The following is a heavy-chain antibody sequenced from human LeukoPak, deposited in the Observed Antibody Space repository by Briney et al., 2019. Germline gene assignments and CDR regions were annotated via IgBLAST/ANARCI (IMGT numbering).Heavy chain of an antibody. V-gene: IGHV4-59*01. CDR3: ARTIGQQLVPRFDP. J-gene: IGHJ5*02. CDR1: GGSLSNYF. D-gene: IGHD6-13*01. Sequence: SETLSLTCTVSGGSLSNYFWSWIRQPPGKGLEWIGYIYYSGGTNYNPSLESRVTISVDTSKNQFSLKLSSVTAADTAVYYCARTIGQQLVPRFDPWGQGTLVTVSS. CDR2: IYYSGGT.